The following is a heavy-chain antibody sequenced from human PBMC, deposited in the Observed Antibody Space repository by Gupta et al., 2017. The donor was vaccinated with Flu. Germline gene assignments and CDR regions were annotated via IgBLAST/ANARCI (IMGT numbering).Heavy chain of an antibody. D-gene: IGHD4-17*01. CDR3: ARVRNDYALNNWFDP. V-gene: IGHV4-61*02. Sequence: QVQLQESGPGLVKPSQTLSLTCTVSGGSITSGSYYWGWIRQPAGKGLEYIGRIYISGSTNYNPSLKRRVTISVDTSKNQFSLQLNSVTAADTAVYYCARVRNDYALNNWFDPWGQGTLVTVSS. J-gene: IGHJ5*02. CDR1: GGSITSGSYY. CDR2: IYISGST.